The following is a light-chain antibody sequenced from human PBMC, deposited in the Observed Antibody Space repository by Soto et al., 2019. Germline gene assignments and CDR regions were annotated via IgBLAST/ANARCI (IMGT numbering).Light chain of an antibody. CDR2: LEGSGSY. V-gene: IGLV4-60*02. J-gene: IGLJ3*02. CDR1: SGHSSYI. Sequence: QPVLTQSSSASASLGSSVKLTCTLSSGHSSYIIAWHQQQPGKAPRYLMKLEGSGSYNKGSGVPDRFSGSSSGADRYLTISNLQFEDEADYYCETWDSNTHRGVFGGGTKLIVL. CDR3: ETWDSNTHRGV.